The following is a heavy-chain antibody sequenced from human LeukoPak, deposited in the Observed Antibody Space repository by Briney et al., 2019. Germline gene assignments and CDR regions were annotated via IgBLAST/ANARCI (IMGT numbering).Heavy chain of an antibody. CDR2: ISYDGSNK. J-gene: IGHJ4*02. Sequence: PGRSLRLSCAASGFIFSSYGMHWVRQAPGKGLEWVAVISYDGSNKYYADSVKGRFTISRDNSKNTLNLQTNSLRVEDTAVYYCAKDPRSSTRTYFDYWGQGTLVTVSS. CDR1: GFIFSSYG. V-gene: IGHV3-30*18. CDR3: AKDPRSSTRTYFDY. D-gene: IGHD2-2*01.